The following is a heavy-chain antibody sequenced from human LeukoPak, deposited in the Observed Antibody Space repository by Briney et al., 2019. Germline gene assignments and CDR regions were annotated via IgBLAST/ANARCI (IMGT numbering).Heavy chain of an antibody. CDR2: IIPILGLA. Sequence: SVKVSCKASGGTFSSYAISWVRQVPGQGLEWMGRIIPILGLANSAQKFQGRVTITADKSTGTAYMELSSLRSEDTAVYYCARFRVGATLGYFDYWGQGTLVTVSS. CDR3: ARFRVGATLGYFDY. CDR1: GGTFSSYA. D-gene: IGHD1-26*01. V-gene: IGHV1-69*04. J-gene: IGHJ4*02.